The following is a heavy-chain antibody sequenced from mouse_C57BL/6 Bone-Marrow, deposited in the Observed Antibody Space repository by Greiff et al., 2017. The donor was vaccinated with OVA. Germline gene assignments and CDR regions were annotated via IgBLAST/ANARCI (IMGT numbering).Heavy chain of an antibody. CDR3: ARPNYDYDLYYFDY. V-gene: IGHV1-81*01. CDR1: GYTFTSYG. CDR2: IYPRSGNT. D-gene: IGHD2-4*01. Sequence: VQVVESGAELARPGASVKLSCKASGYTFTSYGISWVKQRTGQGLEWIGEIYPRSGNTYYNEKFKGKATLTADKSSSTAYMELRSLTSEDSAVYFCARPNYDYDLYYFDYWGQGTTLTVSS. J-gene: IGHJ2*01.